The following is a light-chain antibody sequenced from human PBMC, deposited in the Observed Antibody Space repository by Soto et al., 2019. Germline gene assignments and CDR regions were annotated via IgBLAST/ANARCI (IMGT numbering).Light chain of an antibody. Sequence: QSVLTQPPSVSAAPGQTVTISCSGSSSNIGNNYVAWYQQFPGTAPKLLIYDDDKRPPGIPDRFSGSKSATSATLGITGLQTGDEADYYCGAWDNSLGAVVFGGGTQLTVL. J-gene: IGLJ2*01. CDR2: DDD. CDR1: SSNIGNNY. V-gene: IGLV1-51*01. CDR3: GAWDNSLGAVV.